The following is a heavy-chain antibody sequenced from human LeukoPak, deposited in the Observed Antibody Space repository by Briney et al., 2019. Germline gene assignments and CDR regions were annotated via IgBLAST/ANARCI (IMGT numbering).Heavy chain of an antibody. Sequence: PGGSLRLXCAASGFTFSSYWMSWVRQAPGKGLEWVANIKQDGSEKYYVDPVKGRFTISRDNAKNSLYLQVNSLRAEDTAVYYCATSGYYYYFDYWGQGTLVTVSS. CDR2: IKQDGSEK. J-gene: IGHJ4*02. CDR1: GFTFSSYW. CDR3: ATSGYYYYFDY. V-gene: IGHV3-7*01. D-gene: IGHD3-3*01.